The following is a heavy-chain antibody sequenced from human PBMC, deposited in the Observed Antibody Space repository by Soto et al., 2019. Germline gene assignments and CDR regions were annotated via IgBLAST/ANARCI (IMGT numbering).Heavy chain of an antibody. Sequence: ASVKVSCKVSGYTLTELSMHWVRQAPGKGLEWKGGFDPEDGETIYAQKFQGRVTMTEDTSTDTAYMELSSLRSEDTAVYYCATVRIRSSSWYYYYYGMDVWGQGTTVTVSS. D-gene: IGHD6-13*01. CDR1: GYTLTELS. V-gene: IGHV1-24*01. J-gene: IGHJ6*02. CDR2: FDPEDGET. CDR3: ATVRIRSSSWYYYYYGMDV.